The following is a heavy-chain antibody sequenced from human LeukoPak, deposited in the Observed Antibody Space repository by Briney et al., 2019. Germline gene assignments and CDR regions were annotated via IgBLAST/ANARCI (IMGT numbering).Heavy chain of an antibody. D-gene: IGHD2-2*01. Sequence: PGGSLRLSCVASGFTFNAYGIHWVRQAPGKGLEWVAGISNDCSSKDYADSVKGRFTISRDNSKNTMYLQMNSLRAEDTAVYYCAKAAYCTSTSCHFSGYAQRPLDSWGQGTLVTVSS. CDR1: GFTFNAYG. CDR3: AKAAYCTSTSCHFSGYAQRPLDS. CDR2: ISNDCSSK. V-gene: IGHV3-30*18. J-gene: IGHJ4*02.